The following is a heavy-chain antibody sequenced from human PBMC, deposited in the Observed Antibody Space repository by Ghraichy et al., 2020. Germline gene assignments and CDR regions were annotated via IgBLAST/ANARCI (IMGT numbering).Heavy chain of an antibody. Sequence: GGSLRLSCAASGFTFISYWMSWVRQAPGKGLKWVANIKQDGSEKYYVDSVKGRFTISRDNAKNSLYLQMNSLRAEDTAVYYCASGGEWLVGGTHFDYWGPGILVTVSS. J-gene: IGHJ4*02. CDR3: ASGGEWLVGGTHFDY. CDR1: GFTFISYW. CDR2: IKQDGSEK. V-gene: IGHV3-7*01. D-gene: IGHD6-19*01.